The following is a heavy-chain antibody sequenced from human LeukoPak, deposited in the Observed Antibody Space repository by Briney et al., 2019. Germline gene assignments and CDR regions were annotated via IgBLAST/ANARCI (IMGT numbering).Heavy chain of an antibody. CDR1: GFTFNTNW. D-gene: IGHD3-10*02. V-gene: IGHV3-74*01. CDR3: ARDRYYVPDN. J-gene: IGHJ4*02. CDR2: INGDGSTT. Sequence: GGSLRLSCAASGFTFNTNWMHWVRQAPGKGLVWVSCINGDGSTTTCADSVKGRFTISRDNAKNTVYLQINNLRPEDTAVYYCARDRYYVPDNWGQGTLVTVSS.